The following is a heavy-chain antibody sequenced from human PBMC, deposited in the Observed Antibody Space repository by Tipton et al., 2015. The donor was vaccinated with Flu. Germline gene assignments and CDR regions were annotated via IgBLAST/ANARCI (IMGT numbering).Heavy chain of an antibody. CDR3: ARGLYGSGSYQWRYFDS. J-gene: IGHJ4*02. CDR1: GGSISSGSYY. D-gene: IGHD3-10*01. Sequence: TLSLTCTVSGGSISSGSYYWSWIRQPAGKGLEWIGRIYTSGSTDYNPSLKSRVTISVDTSKNQFSLKLSSVTAADTAVYYCARGLYGSGSYQWRYFDSWGQGTLVTVSS. V-gene: IGHV4-61*02. CDR2: IYTSGST.